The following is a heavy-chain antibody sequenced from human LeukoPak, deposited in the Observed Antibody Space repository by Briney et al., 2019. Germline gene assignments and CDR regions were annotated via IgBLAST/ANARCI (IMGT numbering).Heavy chain of an antibody. Sequence: AGGSLRLSCAASGFTFSSYAMNWVRQAPGKGLEWVAFIRYDGSNKYYADSAKGRFTISRDNSKNTLYLQMNSLRAEDTAVYYCAKADRLALDYWGQGTLVTVSS. J-gene: IGHJ4*02. D-gene: IGHD6-19*01. CDR2: IRYDGSNK. CDR3: AKADRLALDY. V-gene: IGHV3-30*02. CDR1: GFTFSSYA.